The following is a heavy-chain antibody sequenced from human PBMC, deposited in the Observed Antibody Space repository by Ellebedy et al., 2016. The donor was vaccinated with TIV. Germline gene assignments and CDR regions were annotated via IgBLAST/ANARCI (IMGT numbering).Heavy chain of an antibody. Sequence: SETLSLXXSVSGDSISSYYWSWVRQPPGKGLEWIAYYYYTGSTKYNPSLKSRVTISVDTSKNQFSLKLSSVTAADTAVYFCARECSTSCHYSDGVDVWGQGTTVTVSS. CDR1: GDSISSYY. D-gene: IGHD2-2*01. J-gene: IGHJ6*02. CDR3: ARECSTSCHYSDGVDV. V-gene: IGHV4-59*01. CDR2: YYYTGST.